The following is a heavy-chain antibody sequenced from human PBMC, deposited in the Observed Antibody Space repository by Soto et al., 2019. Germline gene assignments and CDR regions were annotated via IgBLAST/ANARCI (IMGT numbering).Heavy chain of an antibody. CDR1: GYSFTSYW. CDR2: IYPGDSDT. V-gene: IGHV5-51*01. D-gene: IGHD4-4*01. J-gene: IGHJ6*02. CDR3: ARIPGLQIYYYYYGMDV. Sequence: HGESLKISCKGSGYSFTSYWIGWVAQMPGKGLEGMGIIYPGDSDTRYSPSFQGQVTISADKSISTAYLQWSSLKASDTAMYYFARIPGLQIYYYYYGMDVWGQGTTVTVSS.